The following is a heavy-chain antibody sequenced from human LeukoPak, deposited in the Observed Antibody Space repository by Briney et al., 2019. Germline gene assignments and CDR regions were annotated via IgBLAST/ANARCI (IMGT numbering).Heavy chain of an antibody. Sequence: GSLRLSCAASGFTFCGYWMSWLRQAPGEGLEWVANIKQDGGEKYYVDSVKGRFTFSRDNAKNSLYLQMNSLRAEDTAVYYRARDRGFGQADVWGKGTTVTVSS. J-gene: IGHJ6*04. CDR1: GFTFCGYW. CDR2: IKQDGGEK. CDR3: ARDRGFGQADV. V-gene: IGHV3-7*01. D-gene: IGHD3-10*01.